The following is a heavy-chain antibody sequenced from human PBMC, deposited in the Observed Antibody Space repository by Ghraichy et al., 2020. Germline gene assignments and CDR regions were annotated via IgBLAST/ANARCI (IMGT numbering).Heavy chain of an antibody. Sequence: GGSLRLSCAASGFTFSSYAMSWVRQAPGKGLEWVSAISGSGGSTYYADSVKGRFTISRDNSKNTLYLQMNSLRAENTAVYYCAKLGTGAYLFDYWGQGTLVTVSS. D-gene: IGHD2-8*02. CDR1: GFTFSSYA. CDR2: ISGSGGST. V-gene: IGHV3-23*01. CDR3: AKLGTGAYLFDY. J-gene: IGHJ4*02.